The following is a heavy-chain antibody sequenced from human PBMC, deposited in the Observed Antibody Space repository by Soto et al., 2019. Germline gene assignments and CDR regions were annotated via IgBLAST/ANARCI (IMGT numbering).Heavy chain of an antibody. Sequence: GGSLRLSCAASGFTFSSYGMHWVRQAPGKGLEWVAVISYDGSNKYYADSVKGRFTISRDNSKNTLYLQMNSLRAEDTAVYYCAKGDRVPAAIPNWFDPWGQGTLVTVSS. CDR1: GFTFSSYG. D-gene: IGHD2-2*02. V-gene: IGHV3-30*18. CDR3: AKGDRVPAAIPNWFDP. CDR2: ISYDGSNK. J-gene: IGHJ5*02.